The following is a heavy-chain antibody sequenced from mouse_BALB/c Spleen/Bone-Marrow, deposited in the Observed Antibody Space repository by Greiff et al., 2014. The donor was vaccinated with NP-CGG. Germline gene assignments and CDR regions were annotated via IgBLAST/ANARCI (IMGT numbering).Heavy chain of an antibody. CDR1: GFTFSSYT. J-gene: IGHJ2*01. Sequence: DVHLVESGGGLVKPGGSLKLSCAASGFTFSSYTMSWVRQTPEKRLEWVATISSGGSYTYYPDSVKGRLTISRDNAKNTLYLQMSSLKSEDTAMYYCTREDTNWDFDYWGQGTTLTVSS. CDR3: TREDTNWDFDY. CDR2: ISSGGSYT. D-gene: IGHD4-1*01. V-gene: IGHV5-6-4*01.